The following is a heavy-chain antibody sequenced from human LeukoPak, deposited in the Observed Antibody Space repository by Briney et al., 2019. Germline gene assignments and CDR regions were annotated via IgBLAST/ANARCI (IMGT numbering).Heavy chain of an antibody. J-gene: IGHJ4*02. D-gene: IGHD3-10*01. CDR2: ICGSGGST. Sequence: HPGGSLRLSCAASGFTFSSYAMSWVRQAPGKGLEWVSAICGSGGSTYYADSVKGRFTISRDNSKNTLYLQMNSLRAEDTAVYYCAKVMTRTMVRGVPPSDYWGQGTLVTVSS. CDR1: GFTFSSYA. CDR3: AKVMTRTMVRGVPPSDY. V-gene: IGHV3-23*01.